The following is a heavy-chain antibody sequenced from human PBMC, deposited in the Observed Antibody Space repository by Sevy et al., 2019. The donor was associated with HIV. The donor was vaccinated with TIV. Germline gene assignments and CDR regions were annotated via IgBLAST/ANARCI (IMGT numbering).Heavy chain of an antibody. CDR2: ISAYNGNT. CDR3: ARDPRLLWSGVLVQGYYYYGMDV. J-gene: IGHJ6*02. D-gene: IGHD3-10*01. V-gene: IGHV1-18*01. Sequence: ASVKVSCKASGYTFTSYGISWVRQAPGQGLEWMGWISAYNGNTNDAQKLQGRVTMTTDTSTSTAYMELRSLRSDDTAVYYCARDPRLLWSGVLVQGYYYYGMDVWGQGTTVTVSS. CDR1: GYTFTSYG.